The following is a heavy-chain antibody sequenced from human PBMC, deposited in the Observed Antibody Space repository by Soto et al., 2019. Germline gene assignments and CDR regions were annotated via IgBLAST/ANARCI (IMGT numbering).Heavy chain of an antibody. V-gene: IGHV4-31*01. CDR2: IYYSWST. CDR1: GGSISSGDYY. D-gene: IGHD3-9*01. J-gene: IGHJ4*02. Sequence: QVQLQESGPGLVKPSQTLSLTCTVSGGSISSGDYYWSWIRQHPGRGLEWIGYIYYSWSTYYNPSLKSPVIMSVDTSKNKFYLKLGSVTAADTAVYHCARERNYDILTGSLDYWGQGTLVTVSS. CDR3: ARERNYDILTGSLDY.